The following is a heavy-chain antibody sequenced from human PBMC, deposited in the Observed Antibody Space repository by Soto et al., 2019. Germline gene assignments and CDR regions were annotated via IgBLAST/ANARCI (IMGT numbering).Heavy chain of an antibody. Sequence: QVQLVESGGGVVQPERSLKLSCAASGFTFSSNAMHWVRQAPGKGLEWVAFMSYDGSKRYYADSVKGRFTISRENSKNAVSLQPDRLTRAHCAVYYCAKEWRYRRGRNVPIDNWGQAARVAVAS. J-gene: IGHJ4*02. CDR3: AKEWRYRRGRNVPIDN. CDR2: MSYDGSKR. CDR1: GFTFSSNA. V-gene: IGHV3-30-3*02. D-gene: IGHD6-19*01.